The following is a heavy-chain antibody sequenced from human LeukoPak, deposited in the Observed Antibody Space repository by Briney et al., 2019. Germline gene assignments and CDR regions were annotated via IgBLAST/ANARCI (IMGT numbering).Heavy chain of an antibody. Sequence: PGGSLRLSCAASGFTFSDYHMNWIRQAPGKGLEWVSVIYSGGSTYYADSVKGRFTISRDNSKNTLYLQMNSLRAEDTAVYYCARSRQEITMVRGVIITSQPYYYYMDVWGKGTTVTISS. CDR2: IYSGGST. CDR3: ARSRQEITMVRGVIITSQPYYYYMDV. D-gene: IGHD3-10*01. V-gene: IGHV3-53*01. CDR1: GFTFSDYH. J-gene: IGHJ6*03.